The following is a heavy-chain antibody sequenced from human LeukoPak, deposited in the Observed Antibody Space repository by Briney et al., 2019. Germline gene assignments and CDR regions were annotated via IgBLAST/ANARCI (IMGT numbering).Heavy chain of an antibody. Sequence: ASVKVSCKASGGTFSNYAFSWLRQAPGQGLEWMGRIIPILGIANYAQKFQGRVTITADNSTSTAYMELSSLRSEDTAVYYCARDLYRRPTMIVVVIPPRDDWFDPWGQGTLVTVSS. J-gene: IGHJ5*02. CDR1: GGTFSNYA. D-gene: IGHD3-22*01. V-gene: IGHV1-69*04. CDR3: ARDLYRRPTMIVVVIPPRDDWFDP. CDR2: IIPILGIA.